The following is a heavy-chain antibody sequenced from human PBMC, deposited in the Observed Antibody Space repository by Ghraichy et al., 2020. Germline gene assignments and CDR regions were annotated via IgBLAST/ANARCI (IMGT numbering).Heavy chain of an antibody. V-gene: IGHV4-31*03. D-gene: IGHD2-8*01. CDR1: GGSISSGGYY. CDR3: ARGWVPNGVGYNWFDP. CDR2: IYYSGST. J-gene: IGHJ5*02. Sequence: SETLSLTCTVSGGSISSGGYYWSWIRQHPGKGLEWIGYIYYSGSTYYNPSLKSRVTISVDTSKNQFSLKLSSVTAADTAVYYCARGWVPNGVGYNWFDPWGQGTLVTVSS.